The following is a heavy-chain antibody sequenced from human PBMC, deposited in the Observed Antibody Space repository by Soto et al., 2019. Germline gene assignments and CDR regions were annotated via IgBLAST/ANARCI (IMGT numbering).Heavy chain of an antibody. J-gene: IGHJ6*02. CDR2: ISYDGSNK. Sequence: QVQLVESGGGVVQPGRSLRLSCAASGFTFSSYGMHWVRQAPGKGLEWVAVISYDGSNKYYADSVKGRFTISRDNSKNTLYLQMNSLRAEDTAVYYCAKSLASGYTIPKKSIAASYYYYGMDVWGQGTTVTVSS. CDR3: AKSLASGYTIPKKSIAASYYYYGMDV. V-gene: IGHV3-30*18. CDR1: GFTFSSYG. D-gene: IGHD6-6*01.